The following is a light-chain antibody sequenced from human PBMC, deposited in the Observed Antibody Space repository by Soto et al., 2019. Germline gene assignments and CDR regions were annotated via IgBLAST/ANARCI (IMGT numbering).Light chain of an antibody. CDR1: QSVLHSSRNKNY. CDR2: WAS. Sequence: IVMTQSQDSLAVSLGEMATINCTSSQSVLHSSRNKNYLAWYQQKPRQPPKLLLDWASNRESGVPDRFSGSGSGTYFTLPISSLQADDVAVYYFQQHYTTPWPCGQGPKVEIK. V-gene: IGKV4-1*01. J-gene: IGKJ1*01. CDR3: QQHYTTPWP.